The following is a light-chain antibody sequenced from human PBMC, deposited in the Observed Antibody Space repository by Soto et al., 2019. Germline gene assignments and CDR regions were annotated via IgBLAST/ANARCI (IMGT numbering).Light chain of an antibody. CDR3: QQYGSSPLT. V-gene: IGKV3-20*01. CDR2: GAS. CDR1: QSVSSNF. J-gene: IGKJ1*01. Sequence: PGTLSLSPGGRATLSCRASQSVSSNFLAWYQQKPGQAPSLLIYGASTRATGVPDRFSGSGSGTDFTLTISRLESEDFAVYYCQQYGSSPLTFGQGTKVDIK.